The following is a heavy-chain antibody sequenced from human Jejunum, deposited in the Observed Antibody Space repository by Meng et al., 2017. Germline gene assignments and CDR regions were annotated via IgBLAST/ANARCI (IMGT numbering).Heavy chain of an antibody. V-gene: IGHV3-21*04. CDR2: ISSSSSYI. J-gene: IGHJ4*02. D-gene: IGHD2-15*01. Sequence: GESLKISCAASGLSLRDYPFNWVRQAPGKGLEWISYISSSSSYIYYAGSVTGRFTVSRDNANNSLFLQMTSLRAEDTAVYYCYCGDYSSGYWGQGTLVTVSS. CDR1: GLSLRDYP. CDR3: YCGDYSSGY.